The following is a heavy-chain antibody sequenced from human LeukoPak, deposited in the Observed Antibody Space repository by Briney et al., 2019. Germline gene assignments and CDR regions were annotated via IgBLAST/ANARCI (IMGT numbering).Heavy chain of an antibody. D-gene: IGHD3-3*01. V-gene: IGHV1-46*01. J-gene: IGHJ6*02. CDR3: ARGRYYDFWSGYYPDYYGMDV. Sequence: ASVKVSCKASGYTFTSYYMHWVRQAPGQGLEWMGIINPSGGGTSYAQKFQGRVTMTRDTSTSTVYMELSSLRSEDTAVYYCARGRYYDFWSGYYPDYYGMDVWGQGTTVTVSS. CDR1: GYTFTSYY. CDR2: INPSGGGT.